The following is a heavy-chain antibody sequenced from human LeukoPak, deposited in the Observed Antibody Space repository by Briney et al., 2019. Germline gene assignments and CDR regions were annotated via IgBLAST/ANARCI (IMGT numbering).Heavy chain of an antibody. V-gene: IGHV4-61*01. D-gene: IGHD4-23*01. Sequence: PSETLSLTCTVSGGSVSSGSYYWNWIRQPPGKGLEWIGYIYYSGSTNYNPSLKSRVTISVDTSKNQFSLKLSSVTAADTAVYYCARKNGGGYFDYWGQGTLVTVSS. CDR1: GGSVSSGSYY. CDR2: IYYSGST. J-gene: IGHJ4*02. CDR3: ARKNGGGYFDY.